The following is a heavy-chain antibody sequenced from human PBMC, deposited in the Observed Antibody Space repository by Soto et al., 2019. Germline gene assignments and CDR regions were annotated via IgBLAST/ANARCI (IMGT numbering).Heavy chain of an antibody. D-gene: IGHD3-9*01. CDR3: ARDLSGGPGLRYFDWLFDY. CDR1: GFTFSNYV. Sequence: PGGALRLSCAASGFTFSNYVMSWVRQAPGKGLEWVSSISGSGDNTYYADSVKGRFTISRDNSKNTLFLHMHSLRAEDTAVYYCARDLSGGPGLRYFDWLFDYWGQGTLVTVSS. J-gene: IGHJ4*02. V-gene: IGHV3-23*01. CDR2: ISGSGDNT.